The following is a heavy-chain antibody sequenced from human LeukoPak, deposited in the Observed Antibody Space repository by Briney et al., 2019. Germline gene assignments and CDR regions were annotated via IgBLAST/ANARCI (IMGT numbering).Heavy chain of an antibody. J-gene: IGHJ4*02. D-gene: IGHD2-2*01. CDR3: ARDIGYCSSTSCHPYGY. CDR2: ISAYNGNT. V-gene: IGHV1-18*01. Sequence: ASVKVSCKASGYTFTNYGISWGRQAPGQGLEWMGWISAYNGNTNYAQKLQGRVTMTTDTSTSTAYMELRSLRSDDTAVYYCARDIGYCSSTSCHPYGYWGQGTLVTVSS. CDR1: GYTFTNYG.